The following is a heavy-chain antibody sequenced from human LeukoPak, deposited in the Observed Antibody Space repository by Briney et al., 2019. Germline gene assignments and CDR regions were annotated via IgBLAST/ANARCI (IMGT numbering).Heavy chain of an antibody. CDR1: GFTFSSYA. J-gene: IGHJ4*02. Sequence: GGSLRLSCAASGFTFSSYAMSWVRQAPGKGLEWVSAISGSGGSTYYADSVKGRFTISRDNSKNTLYLQMNSLRAEDTAVYYCAKDKVRGGTGRGYCSGGSCYFGYWGQGTLVTVSS. CDR2: ISGSGGST. V-gene: IGHV3-23*01. D-gene: IGHD2-15*01. CDR3: AKDKVRGGTGRGYCSGGSCYFGY.